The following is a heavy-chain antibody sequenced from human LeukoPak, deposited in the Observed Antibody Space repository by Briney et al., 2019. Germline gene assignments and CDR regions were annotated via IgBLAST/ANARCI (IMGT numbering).Heavy chain of an antibody. CDR1: GFTFSSYA. D-gene: IGHD3-22*01. CDR3: AKDTLLLLY. V-gene: IGHV3-23*01. CDR2: ISGSGGDT. Sequence: GGSLRLSCAASGFTFSSYAMSWVRQAPGKGLEWVSAISGSGGDTYYADSVKGRFTISRDNAKNTLYLQMNSLRADDTAVYYCAKDTLLLLYWGQGTLVTVSS. J-gene: IGHJ4*02.